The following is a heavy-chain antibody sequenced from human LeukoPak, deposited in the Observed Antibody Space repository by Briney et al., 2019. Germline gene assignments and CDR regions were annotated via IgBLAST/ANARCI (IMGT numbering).Heavy chain of an antibody. J-gene: IGHJ4*02. CDR1: GGSTSSGSYY. Sequence: SETLSLTCTVSGGSTSSGSYYWSWIRQPAGKGLEWIGRIYTSGSTNYNPSLKSRVTISVDTSKNQFSLKLSSVTAADTAVYYCARGVYYYDSSGVMDYWGQGTLVTVSS. V-gene: IGHV4-61*02. CDR3: ARGVYYYDSSGVMDY. CDR2: IYTSGST. D-gene: IGHD3-22*01.